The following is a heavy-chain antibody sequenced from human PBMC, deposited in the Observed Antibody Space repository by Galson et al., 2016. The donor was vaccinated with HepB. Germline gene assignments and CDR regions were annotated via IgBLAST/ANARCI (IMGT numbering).Heavy chain of an antibody. J-gene: IGHJ4*02. CDR2: FIAVFGTT. D-gene: IGHD2-2*01. V-gene: IGHV1-69*01. CDR3: TRDRGQYYAL. CDR1: GDTFSSYI. Sequence: CKASGDTFSSYIISWVRQAPGQGLEWMGEFIAVFGTTNYAQRFQGRVTITADESTSTVYMDLTGLTSEDTAVYYCTRDRGQYYALWGQGTLVTVSS.